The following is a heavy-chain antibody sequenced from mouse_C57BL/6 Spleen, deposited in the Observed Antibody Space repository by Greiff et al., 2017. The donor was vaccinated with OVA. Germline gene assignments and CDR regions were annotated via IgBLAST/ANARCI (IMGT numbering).Heavy chain of an antibody. J-gene: IGHJ3*01. CDR2: IHPNSGST. V-gene: IGHV1-64*01. CDR1: GYTFTSYW. CDR3: ARNYGSSYEGFAY. D-gene: IGHD1-1*01. Sequence: QVQLQQPGAELVKPGASVKLSCKASGYTFTSYWMHWVKQRPGQGLEWIGMIHPNSGSTNYNEKVKSKATLTVDKSSSTAYMQLSSLASEDSAVYYCARNYGSSYEGFAYWGQGTLVTVSA.